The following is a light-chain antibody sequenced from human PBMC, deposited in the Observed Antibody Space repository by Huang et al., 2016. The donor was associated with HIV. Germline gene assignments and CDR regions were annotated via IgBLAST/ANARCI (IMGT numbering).Light chain of an antibody. V-gene: IGKV2-30*02. CDR3: MQGTHWPQT. Sequence: DVVLTQSPLSLPVTLGQPASISCKSSHSLRHRGGNTYLNWFLQRPGQSPRRLIYKVSNRELGVPARVSGSGSGADFTLTISRVEADDIGVYYCMQGTHWPQTFGQGTKVEVK. J-gene: IGKJ1*01. CDR2: KVS. CDR1: HSLRHRGGNTY.